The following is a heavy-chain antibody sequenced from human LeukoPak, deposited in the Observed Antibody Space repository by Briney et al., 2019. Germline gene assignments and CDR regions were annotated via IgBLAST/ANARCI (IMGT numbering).Heavy chain of an antibody. Sequence: EASVKVSCKAAGGTFSSYAISWGRQAPGQGLEWMGGIIPIFGTANYAQKFQGRVTITTDESTSTAYMELSSLRSEDTAVYYCARVVRGISRYYYYYYMDVWGKGTTVTVSS. CDR2: IIPIFGTA. CDR3: ARVVRGISRYYYYYYMDV. CDR1: GGTFSSYA. D-gene: IGHD3-10*01. V-gene: IGHV1-69*05. J-gene: IGHJ6*03.